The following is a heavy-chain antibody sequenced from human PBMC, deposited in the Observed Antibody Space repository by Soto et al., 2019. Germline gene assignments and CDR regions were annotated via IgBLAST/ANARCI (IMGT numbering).Heavy chain of an antibody. CDR3: ARDFIARYYDSSEKAFDY. V-gene: IGHV3-48*02. Sequence: GGSLRLSCAASGFTFSSYSMNWVRQAPGKGREWVSYISSSSSTIYYADSVKGRFTISRDNAKNSLYLQMNSLRDEDTAVYYCARDFIARYYDSSEKAFDYWGHGTLVTVSS. CDR2: ISSSSSTI. D-gene: IGHD3-22*01. J-gene: IGHJ4*01. CDR1: GFTFSSYS.